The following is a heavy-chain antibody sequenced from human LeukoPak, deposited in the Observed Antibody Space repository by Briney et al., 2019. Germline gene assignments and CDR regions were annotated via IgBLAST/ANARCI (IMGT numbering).Heavy chain of an antibody. CDR3: ARGLISGSGRHFDY. V-gene: IGHV1-8*01. Sequence: ASVKVSCKASGYTFTSYDINWVRQATGQGLEWMGWMNPNSGNTGYAQKFQGGVTMTRNTSISTAYMELSSLRSEDTAVYYCARGLISGSGRHFDYWGQGTLVTVSS. J-gene: IGHJ4*02. CDR1: GYTFTSYD. D-gene: IGHD2-15*01. CDR2: MNPNSGNT.